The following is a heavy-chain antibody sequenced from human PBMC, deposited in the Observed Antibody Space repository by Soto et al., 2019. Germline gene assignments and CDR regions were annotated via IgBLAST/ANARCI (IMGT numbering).Heavy chain of an antibody. CDR3: ASHRSSWQYYFDY. CDR2: IYYSGST. J-gene: IGHJ4*02. CDR1: GGSISSYY. V-gene: IGHV4-59*01. Sequence: QVQLQESGPGLVKPSETLSLTCTVSGGSISSYYWSWIRQPPGKGLEWIGYIYYSGSTNYNPSLKSRVTISVDTSKNQFSRKLSSVTAADTAVYYCASHRSSWQYYFDYWGQGTLVTVSS. D-gene: IGHD6-13*01.